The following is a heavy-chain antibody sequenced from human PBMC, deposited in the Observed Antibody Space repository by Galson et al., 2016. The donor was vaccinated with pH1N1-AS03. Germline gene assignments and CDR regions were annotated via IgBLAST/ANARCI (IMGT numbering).Heavy chain of an antibody. Sequence: SETLSLTCAVSGYSISSDLYWGWIRQPPGKGLEWIASIHHTGSTYYNPSLKSRVTMSIDTSKNQFSLKLSSVTAADTAMYYCARGARDSSGYYLRGSHYLGQGTLVTVSS. J-gene: IGHJ4*02. CDR3: ARGARDSSGYYLRGSHY. CDR2: IHHTGST. D-gene: IGHD3-22*01. CDR1: GYSISSDLY. V-gene: IGHV4-38-2*01.